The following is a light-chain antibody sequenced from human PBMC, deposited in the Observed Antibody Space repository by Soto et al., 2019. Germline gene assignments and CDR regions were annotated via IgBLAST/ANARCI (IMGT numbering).Light chain of an antibody. CDR2: SKN. Sequence: QSVLTQPPSASGTPGQRVTISSSGSSSNIGSNPVNWYQQLPGTAPKLLIFSKNQRPSGVPDRFSGSKSGTSASLAISGLQSEDEADYYCAAWDDSLNGRVFGGGSKLTVL. CDR1: SSNIGSNP. CDR3: AAWDDSLNGRV. V-gene: IGLV1-44*01. J-gene: IGLJ2*01.